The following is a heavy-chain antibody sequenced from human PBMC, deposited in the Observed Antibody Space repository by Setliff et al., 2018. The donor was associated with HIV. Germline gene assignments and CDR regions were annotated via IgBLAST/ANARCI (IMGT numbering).Heavy chain of an antibody. Sequence: PSETLSLTCSVSGDSISSDYWWTWVRQPPGTGLEWIAEIHPSGRTNFNPSLKTRVTTSVDKSKSQFSLNLSSVTAADTAVYYCVRGGHWRFDYWGQGTLVTVSS. CDR2: IHPSGRT. CDR1: GDSISSDYW. J-gene: IGHJ4*02. D-gene: IGHD1-1*01. CDR3: VRGGHWRFDY. V-gene: IGHV4-4*02.